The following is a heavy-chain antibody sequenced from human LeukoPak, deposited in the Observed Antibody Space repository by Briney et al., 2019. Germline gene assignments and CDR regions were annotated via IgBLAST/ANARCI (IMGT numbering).Heavy chain of an antibody. CDR2: IYHSGST. Sequence: SETLSLTCTVSGYAISSGYYWGWIRQPPGKGLEWIGSIYHSGSTYYNPSLKSRVTISVDTSKNQFSLKLSSVTAADTAVYYCARGVDTAMVPHFDYWGQGTLVTVSS. D-gene: IGHD5-18*01. CDR1: GYAISSGYY. V-gene: IGHV4-38-2*02. J-gene: IGHJ4*02. CDR3: ARGVDTAMVPHFDY.